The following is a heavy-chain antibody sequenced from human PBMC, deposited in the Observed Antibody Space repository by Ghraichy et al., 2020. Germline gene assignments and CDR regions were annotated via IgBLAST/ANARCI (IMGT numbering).Heavy chain of an antibody. Sequence: SGPTLVKPTQTLTLTCTFSGFSLSTSGMCVSWIRQPPGKALEWLALIDWADDKYYSTSLKTRLTISKDTSKHQVVLTMTNMDPVDTATYYCARMAGSYYGDYSRGYYYYGMDVWGQGTTVTVSS. CDR3: ARMAGSYYGDYSRGYYYYGMDV. CDR1: GFSLSTSGMC. J-gene: IGHJ6*02. CDR2: IDWADDK. D-gene: IGHD4-17*01. V-gene: IGHV2-70*01.